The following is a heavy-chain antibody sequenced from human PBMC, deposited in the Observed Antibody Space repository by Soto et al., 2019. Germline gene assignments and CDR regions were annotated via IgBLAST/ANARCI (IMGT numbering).Heavy chain of an antibody. Sequence: LRLSCAASGFNFRSCGMHWVRQAPGKGLEWVAVIWYDGSNKYYADSVKGRFTISRDNSKNTLYLQMNSLRAEDTAVYYCAREAGCSSTFCFLHYYYYNGMDVRYQGIIVSVSS. CDR2: IWYDGSNK. V-gene: IGHV3-33*01. J-gene: IGHJ6*02. CDR3: AREAGCSSTFCFLHYYYYNGMDV. D-gene: IGHD2-2*01. CDR1: GFNFRSCG.